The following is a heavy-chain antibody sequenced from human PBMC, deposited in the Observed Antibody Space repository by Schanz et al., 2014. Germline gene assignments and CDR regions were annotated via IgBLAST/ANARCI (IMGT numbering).Heavy chain of an antibody. V-gene: IGHV1-2*02. CDR1: GYTFTGYY. CDR2: INPNSGGT. J-gene: IGHJ2*01. D-gene: IGHD6-19*01. Sequence: QVQLVQSGTEVKKPGASVKVSCKASGYTFTGYYMHWVRQAPGQGLEWMGWINPNSGGTNYAQKFQGRVTMTRDTSISTAYMELSRLRSDDTAVYYCARLSVAGRPHVNYWYFDLWGRGTLVTVSS. CDR3: ARLSVAGRPHVNYWYFDL.